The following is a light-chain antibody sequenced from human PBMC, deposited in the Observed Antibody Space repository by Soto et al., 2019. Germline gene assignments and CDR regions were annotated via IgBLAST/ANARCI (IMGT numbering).Light chain of an antibody. V-gene: IGKV3-20*01. CDR1: QGVSSRF. J-gene: IGKJ1*01. CDR2: GPX. Sequence: IVLTKSPGTLSLSPGESATLSCGASQGVSSRFLAWYEQKPGRSPGVLXXGPXTRATGVPERFIGSGSGKDFTLTISRLEPEEFAVYYCQQYGSSPTKTFGQGTKVDIK. CDR3: QQYGSSPTKT.